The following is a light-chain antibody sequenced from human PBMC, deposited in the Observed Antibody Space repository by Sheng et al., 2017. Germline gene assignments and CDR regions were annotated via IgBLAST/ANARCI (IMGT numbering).Light chain of an antibody. Sequence: IQVTQSPSSLSASVGDRVTITCRASQGIENHLAWYQQKPGNPPKLLIYIASTLRSGVPSRFSGRGSGTDFTLTISNLQPEDFATYYCQLLDSHPPFTFGQGTKVEIK. CDR2: IAS. V-gene: IGKV1-9*01. CDR1: QGIENH. CDR3: QLLDSHPPFT. J-gene: IGKJ2*01.